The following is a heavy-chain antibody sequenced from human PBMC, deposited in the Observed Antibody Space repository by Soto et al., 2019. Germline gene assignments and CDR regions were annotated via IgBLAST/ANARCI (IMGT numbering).Heavy chain of an antibody. D-gene: IGHD6-6*01. J-gene: IGHJ4*02. CDR3: AKKGARAARPEGPSYYFDY. CDR1: GFTFSSYG. Sequence: QVQLVESGGGVVQPGRSLRLSCAASGFTFSSYGMHWVRQAPGKGLEWVAVISYDGSNKYYADSVKGRFTISRDNSKNTLYLQMNSLRAEDTAVYYCAKKGARAARPEGPSYYFDYWGQGTLVTVSS. V-gene: IGHV3-30*18. CDR2: ISYDGSNK.